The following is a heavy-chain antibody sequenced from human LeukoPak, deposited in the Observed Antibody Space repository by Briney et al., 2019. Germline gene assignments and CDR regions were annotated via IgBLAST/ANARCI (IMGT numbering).Heavy chain of an antibody. CDR2: ISYDASNK. J-gene: IGHJ5*02. CDR1: GFTFSSYG. CDR3: AKGSYMGENWFDP. V-gene: IGHV3-30*18. D-gene: IGHD3-16*01. Sequence: GGSLRLSCAASGFTFSSYGMHWVRQAPGKGLEWVAVISYDASNKYYADSVKGRLTISRDNSKNTLYLQMNSLRAEDTAVYYCAKGSYMGENWFDPWGQGTLVTVSS.